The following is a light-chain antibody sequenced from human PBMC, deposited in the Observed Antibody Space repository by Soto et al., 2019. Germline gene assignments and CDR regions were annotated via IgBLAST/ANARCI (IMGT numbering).Light chain of an antibody. V-gene: IGKV2-30*02. J-gene: IGKJ5*01. CDR1: QSLVHSDGIAY. CDR2: KVS. CDR3: MQGTHWPIT. Sequence: VMPQYPLSLPVTLGQPASISSRSNQSLVHSDGIAYFSWFQQRPGRSPRRLIYKVSNRDSGVPARFSGSGSGTDFALKISRVEAEDVGVYYCMQGTHWPITFGQGTRMEIK.